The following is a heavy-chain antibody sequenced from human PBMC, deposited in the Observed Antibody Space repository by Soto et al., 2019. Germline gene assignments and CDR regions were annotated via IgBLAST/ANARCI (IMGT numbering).Heavy chain of an antibody. J-gene: IGHJ4*02. D-gene: IGHD3-22*01. Sequence: XESLKISGKGSGCSFAGYWITWVRQKPGKGLEWMGRIDPSDSQTYYSPSFRGHVTISVTKSITTVFLQWSSLRASDTAMYYCARQIYDSDTGPNFQYYFDSWGQGNPVTVSS. V-gene: IGHV5-10-1*01. CDR1: GCSFAGYW. CDR2: IDPSDSQT. CDR3: ARQIYDSDTGPNFQYYFDS.